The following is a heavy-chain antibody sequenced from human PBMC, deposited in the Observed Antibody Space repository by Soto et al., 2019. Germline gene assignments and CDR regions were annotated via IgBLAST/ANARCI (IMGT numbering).Heavy chain of an antibody. CDR2: VYTHGST. Sequence: SETLSLTCIVSGASISGYYWSWIRQPAGKGLEWIGRVYTHGSTSYNPSLKSRVTMSLDTSKNRFSLKLSSVTAADTAVYYCARAHTYYDSSGYYLPYFDYWGQGTLVTVSS. CDR1: GASISGYY. CDR3: ARAHTYYDSSGYYLPYFDY. J-gene: IGHJ4*02. D-gene: IGHD3-22*01. V-gene: IGHV4-4*07.